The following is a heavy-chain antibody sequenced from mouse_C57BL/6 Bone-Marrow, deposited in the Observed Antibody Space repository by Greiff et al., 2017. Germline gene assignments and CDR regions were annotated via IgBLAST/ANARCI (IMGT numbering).Heavy chain of an antibody. CDR1: GYTFTSYG. CDR2: IYSGNGYT. V-gene: IGHV1-58*01. D-gene: IGHD1-1*02. Sequence: VQLQQSGAELVRPGSSVKMSCKTSGYTFTSYGINWVKQRPGQGLEWIGYIYSGNGYTEYNEKFKGKATLTSDTSSSTAYMQLSSLTSEDSAIYIGASRVAPTLCYLDYWGQGTTLTVSS. J-gene: IGHJ2*01. CDR3: ASRVAPTLCYLDY.